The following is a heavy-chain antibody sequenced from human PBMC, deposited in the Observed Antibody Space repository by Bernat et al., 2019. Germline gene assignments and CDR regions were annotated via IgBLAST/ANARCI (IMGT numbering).Heavy chain of an antibody. Sequence: QMQLQQWGAGLLKPSETLSLTCAVYGGSFSGYYWSWIRQPPGKGLEWIGEINHSGSTNYNPSLKSRVTISVDTSKNQFSLKLSSVTAADTAVYYCARGAGRSPAYWGQGTLVTVSS. J-gene: IGHJ4*02. CDR2: INHSGST. CDR1: GGSFSGYY. CDR3: ARGAGRSPAY. V-gene: IGHV4-34*01. D-gene: IGHD6-13*01.